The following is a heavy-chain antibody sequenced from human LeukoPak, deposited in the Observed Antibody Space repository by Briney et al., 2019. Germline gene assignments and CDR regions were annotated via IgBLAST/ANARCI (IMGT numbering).Heavy chain of an antibody. V-gene: IGHV3-30*03. J-gene: IGHJ4*02. Sequence: PGGSLRLSCAASGFTFSSYAMSWVRQAPGKGLEWVAVTSSNLNVKSYADSVKGRFTISRDNSRSTLYLQMNSLRPEDTAIYYCAREGYYGSGSPPSLYFDYWGQGTLVTVSS. D-gene: IGHD3-10*01. CDR2: TSSNLNVK. CDR1: GFTFSSYA. CDR3: AREGYYGSGSPPSLYFDY.